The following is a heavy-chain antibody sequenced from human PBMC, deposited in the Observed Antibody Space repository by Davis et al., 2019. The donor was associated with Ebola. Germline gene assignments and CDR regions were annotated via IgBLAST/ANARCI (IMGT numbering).Heavy chain of an antibody. CDR2: IIPIFGTA. J-gene: IGHJ6*02. CDR1: GGTFSSYA. V-gene: IGHV1-69*13. CDR3: ATPHAWEYSSSSTYGMDV. Sequence: SVKVSCKASGGTFSSYAISWVRQAPGQGLEWMGGIIPIFGTANYAQKFQGRVTITADESTSTAYMELSSLRSEDTAVYYCATPHAWEYSSSSTYGMDVWGQGTTVTVSS. D-gene: IGHD6-6*01.